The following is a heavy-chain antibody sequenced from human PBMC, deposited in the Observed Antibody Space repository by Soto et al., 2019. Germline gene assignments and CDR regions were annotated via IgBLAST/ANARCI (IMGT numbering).Heavy chain of an antibody. Sequence: GGALRLSCTASGFTFGDYAMSWFRQAPGKGLEWVGFIRSKAYGGTTEYAASVKGRFTISRDDSKSIAYLQMNSLKTEDTAVYYCTRGVGATYYYYGMDVWGQGTTVTVSS. CDR3: TRGVGATYYYYGMDV. CDR2: IRSKAYGGTT. J-gene: IGHJ6*02. V-gene: IGHV3-49*03. CDR1: GFTFGDYA. D-gene: IGHD1-26*01.